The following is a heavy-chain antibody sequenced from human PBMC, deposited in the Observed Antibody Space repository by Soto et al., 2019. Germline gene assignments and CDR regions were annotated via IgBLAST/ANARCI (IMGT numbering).Heavy chain of an antibody. CDR2: ISAYNGNT. D-gene: IGHD2-21*02. J-gene: IGHJ6*02. CDR3: ARASGGAYCGGDCYPYYYGMDV. V-gene: IGHV1-18*04. CDR1: GYTFTSYG. Sequence: ASVKVSCKASGYTFTSYGISWVRQAPGQGLEWMGWISAYNGNTNYAQKLQGRVTMTTDTSTSTAYMELRSLRSDDTAVYYCARASGGAYCGGDCYPYYYGMDVWGQGTTVTVSS.